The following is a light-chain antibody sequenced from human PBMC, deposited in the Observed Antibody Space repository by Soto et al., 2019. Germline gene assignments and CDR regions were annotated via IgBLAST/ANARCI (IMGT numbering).Light chain of an antibody. CDR1: QSISSY. CDR3: QQSYSTPPWT. CDR2: AAA. Sequence: DIQMTQSPSTLPASVGDRVTITCRESQSISSYLNWYQQKPGRAPKLLIYAAASLQSGVLSRFSGSGSGTDFTLTISSRQAEDFATYYCQQSYSTPPWTFGQGTKVDI. J-gene: IGKJ1*01. V-gene: IGKV1-39*01.